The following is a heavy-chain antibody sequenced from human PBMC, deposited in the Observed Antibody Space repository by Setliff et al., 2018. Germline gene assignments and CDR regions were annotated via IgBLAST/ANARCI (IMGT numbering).Heavy chain of an antibody. V-gene: IGHV5-51*01. CDR2: IYPGDSDT. CDR1: GYSFTSYW. CDR3: ARREVEVAGTSYYYYMDV. D-gene: IGHD6-19*01. J-gene: IGHJ6*03. Sequence: GESLTISCKGSGYSFTSYWIGWVRQMPGKGLEWMGIIYPGDSDTRYSPSFQGQVTISADKSISTAYLQWSSLKASDTAMYYCARREVEVAGTSYYYYMDVWGKGTTVTVSS.